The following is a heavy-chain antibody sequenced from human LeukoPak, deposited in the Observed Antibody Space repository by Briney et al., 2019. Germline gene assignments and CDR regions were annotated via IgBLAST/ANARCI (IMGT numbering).Heavy chain of an antibody. Sequence: PGGSLRLSCAASGFTFSSYAMHWVRQAPGKGLEWVAVISYDGSNKYYADSVKGRFTISRDNSKNTLYLQMNSLRAEDTAVYYCARVRMGGGAGSYFDYWGQGTLVTVSS. CDR2: ISYDGSNK. CDR1: GFTFSSYA. J-gene: IGHJ4*02. D-gene: IGHD2-21*01. CDR3: ARVRMGGGAGSYFDY. V-gene: IGHV3-30-3*01.